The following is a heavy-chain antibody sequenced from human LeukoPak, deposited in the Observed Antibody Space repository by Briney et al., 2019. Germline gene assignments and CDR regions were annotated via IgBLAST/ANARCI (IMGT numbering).Heavy chain of an antibody. J-gene: IGHJ4*02. CDR1: GFTFSNYW. D-gene: IGHD3-10*01. CDR2: IDQDGTEM. CDR3: ARAYYYGSGDYYSWAYFDF. V-gene: IGHV3-7*04. Sequence: GRSLRLSCAVSGFTFSNYWMTWVRQAPGKVLAWVANIDQDGTEMFSVDAVKGRFSISRENAKKALYLQMNSLRAEDTAVYYCARAYYYGSGDYYSWAYFDFWGLGTLVTVSS.